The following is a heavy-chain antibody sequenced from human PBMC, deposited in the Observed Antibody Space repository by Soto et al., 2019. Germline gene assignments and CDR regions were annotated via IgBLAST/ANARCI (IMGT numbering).Heavy chain of an antibody. V-gene: IGHV3-30*18. CDR2: ISYDGSDK. Sequence: QVQLVESGGGVVQPGRSLRLSCAASGFTFSNYGMHWVRQAPGKGLEWVALISYDGSDKYYADSVKGRFTISRDNLKSTLYLKRSSLEAEDRAMYYCAKDGDSGSYWDDAFDIWGQGTMVAVSS. D-gene: IGHD1-26*01. CDR3: AKDGDSGSYWDDAFDI. J-gene: IGHJ3*02. CDR1: GFTFSNYG.